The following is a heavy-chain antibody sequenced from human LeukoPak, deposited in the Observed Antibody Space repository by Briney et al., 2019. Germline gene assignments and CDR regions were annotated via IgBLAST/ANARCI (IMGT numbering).Heavy chain of an antibody. CDR2: VFNGGSN. CDR3: ASRPAGSTWYGVFDF. J-gene: IGHJ4*02. CDR1: AGSVNSHY. Sequence: SETLSRTCSVSAGSVNSHYWSWIRQAQGKGLVWTGYVFNGGSNNYNPSLKSRVTMSLDTSRDQFSLRLSSVTAADTAIYYCASRPAGSTWYGVFDFWSQGTLVTVSS. D-gene: IGHD6-13*01. V-gene: IGHV4-59*02.